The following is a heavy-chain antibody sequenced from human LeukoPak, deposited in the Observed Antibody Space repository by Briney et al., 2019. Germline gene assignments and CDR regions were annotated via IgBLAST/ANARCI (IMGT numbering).Heavy chain of an antibody. V-gene: IGHV1-2*02. CDR2: INPNSGGT. CDR1: RYTFTGYC. J-gene: IGHJ4*02. D-gene: IGHD2-21*01. Sequence: ASVKVSCKASRYTFTGYCMHWVRQAPGQGLEWMGWINPNSGGTNYAQKFQGRVTMTRDTSISTAYMELCRLRSGDTAVYYCAGDDIVGVTEGVGYWGQGTVVTVSS. CDR3: AGDDIVGVTEGVGY.